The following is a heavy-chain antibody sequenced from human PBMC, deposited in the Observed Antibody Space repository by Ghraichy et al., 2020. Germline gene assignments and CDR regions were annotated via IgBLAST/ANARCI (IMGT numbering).Heavy chain of an antibody. Sequence: ASVKVSCKASGSTFTAYYIHWVRQAPVQGLEWMGRINPNTADTKYAQKFQGRVTMTRDTSIDTAYMDLSSLRSDDTAVYYCARDFFSSITSPNYYYGMDLWGQGTAVTVSS. V-gene: IGHV1-2*06. D-gene: IGHD1-14*01. CDR3: ARDFFSSITSPNYYYGMDL. CDR1: GSTFTAYY. J-gene: IGHJ6*02. CDR2: INPNTADT.